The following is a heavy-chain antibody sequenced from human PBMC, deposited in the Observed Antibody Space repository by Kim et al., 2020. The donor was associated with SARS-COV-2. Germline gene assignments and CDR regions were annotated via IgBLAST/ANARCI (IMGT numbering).Heavy chain of an antibody. Sequence: SETLSLTCTVSGGSISSSSYYWGWIRQPPGKGLEWIGSIYYSGSTYYNPSLKSRVTISVDTSKNQFSLKLSSVTAADTAVYYCAAEDPLYYYYGMDVWGQGTTVTVSS. CDR3: AAEDPLYYYYGMDV. CDR2: IYYSGST. CDR1: GGSISSSSYY. J-gene: IGHJ6*02. V-gene: IGHV4-39*01.